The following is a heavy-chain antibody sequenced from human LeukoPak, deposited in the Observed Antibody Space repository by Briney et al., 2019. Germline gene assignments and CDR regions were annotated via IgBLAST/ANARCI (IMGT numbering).Heavy chain of an antibody. D-gene: IGHD6-13*01. CDR3: ARETGHSSNWYYYFDY. V-gene: IGHV3-7*01. CDR2: IKQDGSEK. CDR1: GFTFSSYA. Sequence: GGSLRLSCAASGFTFSSYAMSWVRQAPGKGLEWVANIKQDGSEKYYVDSVKGRFTISRDNAKNSLYLQMNSLRAEDTAVYYCARETGHSSNWYYYFDYWGQGTLVTVSS. J-gene: IGHJ4*02.